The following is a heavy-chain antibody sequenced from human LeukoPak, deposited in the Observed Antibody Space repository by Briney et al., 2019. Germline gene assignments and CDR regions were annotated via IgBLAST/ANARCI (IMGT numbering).Heavy chain of an antibody. D-gene: IGHD3-3*01. CDR3: ARGRPSLRFLDSFDY. J-gene: IGHJ4*02. Sequence: PSETLSLTCTVSGGSIGSHYWSWIRQPPGKGLEWIGYIYYSGSTNYNPSLKSRVTISVDTSKNQFSLKLSSVTAADTAVYSCARGRPSLRFLDSFDYWGQGTLVTVSS. CDR2: IYYSGST. CDR1: GGSIGSHY. V-gene: IGHV4-59*11.